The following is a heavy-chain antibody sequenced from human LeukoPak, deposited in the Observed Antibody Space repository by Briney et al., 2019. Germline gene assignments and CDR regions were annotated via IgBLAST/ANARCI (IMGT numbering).Heavy chain of an antibody. J-gene: IGHJ4*02. D-gene: IGHD3-22*01. V-gene: IGHV4-34*01. CDR1: GGSFSGYY. CDR2: INHSGST. CDR3: ARGYSSGYYSHFDY. Sequence: SETLSLTCAVYGGSFSGYYWSWIRQPPGKGLEWIGEINHSGSTNYNPSLKSRVTISVDTSKNQFSLKLSSVTAADTAVYYCARGYSSGYYSHFDYWGQGTLVTVSS.